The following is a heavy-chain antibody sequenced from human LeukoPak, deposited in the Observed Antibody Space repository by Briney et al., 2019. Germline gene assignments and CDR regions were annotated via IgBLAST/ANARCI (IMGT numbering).Heavy chain of an antibody. CDR1: GGSFSGYY. D-gene: IGHD2-15*01. CDR2: INHSGST. CDR3: ARGFGSGAWNWFDP. J-gene: IGHJ5*02. Sequence: SETLSLTCAVYGGSFSGYYWGWIRQPPGKGLEWIGEINHSGSTNYNPSLKSRVTISVDTSKNQFSLKLSSVTAADTAVYYCARGFGSGAWNWFDPWGQGTLVTVSS. V-gene: IGHV4-34*01.